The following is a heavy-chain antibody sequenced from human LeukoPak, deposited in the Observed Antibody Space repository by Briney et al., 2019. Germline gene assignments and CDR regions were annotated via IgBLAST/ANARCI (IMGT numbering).Heavy chain of an antibody. Sequence: WVRQPPGKGLEWIGSIYYSGSTYYNPSLKSRVTISVDTSKNQFSLKLSSVTAADTAVYYCARGQNYDILTGYYSNWGQGTLVTVSS. CDR3: ARGQNYDILTGYYSN. CDR2: IYYSGST. J-gene: IGHJ4*02. V-gene: IGHV4-39*07. D-gene: IGHD3-9*01.